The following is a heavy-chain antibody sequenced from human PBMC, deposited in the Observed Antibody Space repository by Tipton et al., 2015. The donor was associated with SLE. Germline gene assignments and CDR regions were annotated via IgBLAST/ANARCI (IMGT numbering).Heavy chain of an antibody. CDR1: GFTFSSYS. Sequence: SLRLSCAASGFTFSSYSMNWVRQAPGKGLEWVSSISSSSSYIYYADSVKGRFTISRDNAKNSLYLQMNSLRAEDTAVYYCARGSLVVVAASGYWGQGTLVTVSS. CDR3: ARGSLVVVAASGY. CDR2: ISSSSSYI. V-gene: IGHV3-21*01. D-gene: IGHD2-15*01. J-gene: IGHJ4*02.